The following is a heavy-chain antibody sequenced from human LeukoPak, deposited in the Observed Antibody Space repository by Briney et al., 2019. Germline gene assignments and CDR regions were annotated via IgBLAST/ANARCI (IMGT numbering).Heavy chain of an antibody. CDR1: GGSIGSGSYY. CDR2: IYTSGST. J-gene: IGHJ4*02. CDR3: VRENARSVPTAISPLDY. D-gene: IGHD2-2*01. Sequence: PLSLTCTVSGGSIGSGSYYWTWIRQPAGQGLEWIGRIYTSGSTNYSPSLKSRVTISADTSKNHFSLKLSSVTAADTAVYYCVRENARSVPTAISPLDYWGQGTLVAVSS. V-gene: IGHV4-61*02.